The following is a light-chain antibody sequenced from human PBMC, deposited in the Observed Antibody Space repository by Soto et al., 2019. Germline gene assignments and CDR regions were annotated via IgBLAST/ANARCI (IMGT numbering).Light chain of an antibody. CDR1: QTIYSN. V-gene: IGKV3-15*01. CDR2: RAA. Sequence: IEMAQSPAPLSVSTGERATLACRAGQTIYSNVAWYQHRPRQSPRLLIYRAATRATGIPARFSGSGSGTEFTLTISSLQSEDFAVYYCQQYNNWPALTFGGGTKVDI. CDR3: QQYNNWPALT. J-gene: IGKJ4*01.